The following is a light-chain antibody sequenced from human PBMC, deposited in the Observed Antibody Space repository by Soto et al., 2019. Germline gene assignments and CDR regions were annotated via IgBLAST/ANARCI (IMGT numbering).Light chain of an antibody. V-gene: IGKV1-39*01. J-gene: IGKJ4*01. CDR3: QQSYSTPRA. CDR2: AAS. Sequence: DIQMTQSPSSLYASVGDRVTITCRASQSISSYLNWYQQKPGKAPKLLIYAASSLQSGVPSRFSGSGSGTDFTLTISRLQPEDFATYYCQQSYSTPRAFGGGTKVEIK. CDR1: QSISSY.